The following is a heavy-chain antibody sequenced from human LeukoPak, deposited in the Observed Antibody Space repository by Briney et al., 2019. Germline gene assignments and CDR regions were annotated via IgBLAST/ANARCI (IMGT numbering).Heavy chain of an antibody. CDR3: ARVKVDVVVPAAMPDDWFDP. Sequence: ASVKVSCKASGGTFSSYTISWVRQAPGQGLEWMGWISAHNGNTNYAQKLQGRVTMTTDTSTSTAYMELRSLRSDDTAVYYCARVKVDVVVPAAMPDDWFDPWGQGTLVTVSS. CDR1: GGTFSSYT. CDR2: ISAHNGNT. V-gene: IGHV1-18*01. D-gene: IGHD2-2*01. J-gene: IGHJ5*02.